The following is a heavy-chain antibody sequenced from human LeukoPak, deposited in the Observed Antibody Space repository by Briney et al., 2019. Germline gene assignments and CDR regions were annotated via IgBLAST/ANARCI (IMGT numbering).Heavy chain of an antibody. V-gene: IGHV3-23*01. CDR1: GFTFSTYT. D-gene: IGHD3-22*01. CDR2: IGSSGGGI. CDR3: AKDNRETYYYDSSGPNDAFDI. J-gene: IGHJ3*02. Sequence: GGSLRLSCAASGFTFSTYTMYWVRHPPGKGLEWVSIIGSSGGGIHYADSVKGRFTISRDNSKNTLYLQMNSLRAEDTAVYYCAKDNRETYYYDSSGPNDAFDIWGQGTMVTVSS.